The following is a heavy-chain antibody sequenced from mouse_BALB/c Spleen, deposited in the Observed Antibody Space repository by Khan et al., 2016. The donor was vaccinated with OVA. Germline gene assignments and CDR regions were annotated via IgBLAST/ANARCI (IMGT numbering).Heavy chain of an antibody. D-gene: IGHD2-3*01. Sequence: VQLKQSGAELVKPGASVKLSCTASGFNIKDTYLHWVKQRPEQGLEWIGRIAPATGNTQYDPKFKGKATITSDTSSNTSYLQFNSLTSEDTAVYYCARPSYDPRDFEVWGAGTTVTVSS. CDR2: IAPATGNT. J-gene: IGHJ1*01. CDR1: GFNIKDTY. V-gene: IGHV14-3*02. CDR3: ARPSYDPRDFEV.